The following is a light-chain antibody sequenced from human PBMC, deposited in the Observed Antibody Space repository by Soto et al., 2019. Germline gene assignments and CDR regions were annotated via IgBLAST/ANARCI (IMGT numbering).Light chain of an antibody. CDR3: QAYDNSLSGSRV. CDR1: SSNFGAGYD. J-gene: IGLJ3*02. CDR2: ANS. Sequence: QSVLTQPPSVSWAPGQTVTISCSGTSSNFGAGYDAHWYQQLPGTAPKLLSYANSNRPSGVPDRFSGSKSGTSASLAITGLQAEDEADYYCQAYDNSLSGSRVFGGGTKVTVL. V-gene: IGLV1-40*01.